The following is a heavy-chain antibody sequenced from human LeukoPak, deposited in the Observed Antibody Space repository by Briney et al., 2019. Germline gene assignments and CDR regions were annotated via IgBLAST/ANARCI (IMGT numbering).Heavy chain of an antibody. D-gene: IGHD3-22*01. J-gene: IGHJ2*01. CDR3: ARHKWDSSGYYYLWYFDL. CDR2: IYYSGST. CDR1: GGSISSSSYY. V-gene: IGHV4-39*01. Sequence: PSETLSLTCTVSGGSISSSSYYWGWIRQPPGKGLEWIGSIYYSGSTYYNPSLKSRVTISVDTSKNQFSLKLSSVTAADTAVYYCARHKWDSSGYYYLWYFDLCGRGTLVTVSS.